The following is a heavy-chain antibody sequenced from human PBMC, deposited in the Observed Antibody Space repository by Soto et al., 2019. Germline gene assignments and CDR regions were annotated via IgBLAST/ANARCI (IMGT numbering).Heavy chain of an antibody. D-gene: IGHD3-9*01. CDR1: GLIFSSYA. CDR3: VRGASYDISTGKGYYCPGMDV. J-gene: IGHJ6*02. Sequence: QVQLVQSGAEVKKPGSSVKVSCKASGLIFSSYAISWVRQAPGQGLEWVGGILPIFGTTNYAKRFKGRVTTTADTSTTTTYLDLSSLRSEDTAVYFCVRGASYDISTGKGYYCPGMDVWGQGTTVTVSS. CDR2: ILPIFGTT. V-gene: IGHV1-69*06.